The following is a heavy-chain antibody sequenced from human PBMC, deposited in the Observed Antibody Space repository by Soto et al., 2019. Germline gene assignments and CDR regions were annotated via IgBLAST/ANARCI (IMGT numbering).Heavy chain of an antibody. Sequence: PSETLSLTCTVSGGSISSSSYYWGWIRQPPGKGLEWIGSIYYSGSTYYNPSLKSRVTISVDTSKNQFSLKLSSVTAADTAVYYCAKVSVVVTPFFDYWGQGTLVTVSS. J-gene: IGHJ4*02. CDR3: AKVSVVVTPFFDY. V-gene: IGHV4-39*01. CDR1: GGSISSSSYY. CDR2: IYYSGST. D-gene: IGHD2-21*02.